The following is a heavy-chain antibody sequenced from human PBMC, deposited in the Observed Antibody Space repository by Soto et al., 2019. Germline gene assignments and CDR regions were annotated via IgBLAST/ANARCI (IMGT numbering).Heavy chain of an antibody. D-gene: IGHD1-26*01. J-gene: IGHJ6*02. CDR3: ARMRVGAIFDCGMDV. Sequence: GASVKVSCKASGGTFSSYAISWVRQAPGQGLEWMGGIIPIFGTANYAQKFQGRVTITADKSTSTAYMELSSLRSDDTAVYYCARMRVGAIFDCGMDVWGQGTTVTVSS. CDR2: IIPIFGTA. V-gene: IGHV1-69*06. CDR1: GGTFSSYA.